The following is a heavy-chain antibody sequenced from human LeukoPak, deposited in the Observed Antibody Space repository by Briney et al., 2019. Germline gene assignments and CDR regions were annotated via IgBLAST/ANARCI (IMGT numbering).Heavy chain of an antibody. CDR2: IKQDGSEK. CDR3: ARGNVDTAMVPAWY. V-gene: IGHV3-7*01. Sequence: GGSLRLSCAASGFTFSSYWMSWVRQAPGKGLEWVANIKQDGSEKYYVDSVKGRFTISRDNAKNSLYPQMNSLRAEDTAVYYCARGNVDTAMVPAWYWGQGTLVTVSS. J-gene: IGHJ4*02. D-gene: IGHD5-18*01. CDR1: GFTFSSYW.